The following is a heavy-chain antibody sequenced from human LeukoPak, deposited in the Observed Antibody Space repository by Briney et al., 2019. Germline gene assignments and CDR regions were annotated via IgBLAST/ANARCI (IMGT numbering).Heavy chain of an antibody. V-gene: IGHV3-53*01. CDR1: GFTVDSNY. Sequence: GGSPRLSCAASGFTVDSNYLSWVRQAPGKGLEWVSTIYTGGNTYYAASVKGRFTISRDFSKNTVFLHMNSLRAEDTAMYYCARGDDSGYYDYFDYWGQGALVTVSS. D-gene: IGHD5-12*01. J-gene: IGHJ4*02. CDR2: IYTGGNT. CDR3: ARGDDSGYYDYFDY.